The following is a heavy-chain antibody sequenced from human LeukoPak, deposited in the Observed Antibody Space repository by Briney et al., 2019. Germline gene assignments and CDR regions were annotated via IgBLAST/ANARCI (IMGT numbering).Heavy chain of an antibody. Sequence: SQTLSLTCTVSGGSISNTDYYWSWIRQPPGKGLEWIGYIYYSGRTNYNPSLKSRVTISVDTSKNQFSLKLSSVTAADTAVYYCARKTMIVVVNWFDPWGQGTLVTVSS. CDR3: ARKTMIVVVNWFDP. V-gene: IGHV4-61*05. CDR1: GGSISNTDYY. D-gene: IGHD3-22*01. J-gene: IGHJ5*02. CDR2: IYYSGRT.